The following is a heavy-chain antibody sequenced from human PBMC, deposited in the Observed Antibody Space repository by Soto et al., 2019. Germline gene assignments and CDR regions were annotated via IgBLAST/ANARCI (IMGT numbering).Heavy chain of an antibody. CDR1: GFTFSSYS. Sequence: EVQLVESGGGLVKPGGSLRLSCAASGFTFSSYSMNWVRQDPGKGLEWVSSITSSSSDIYYADSVKGRFTISRDNAKNSLYLQMHSLRVEDTAVYYCAGEYSNYYGMDVWGQGTTVTFSS. CDR2: ITSSSSDI. J-gene: IGHJ6*02. V-gene: IGHV3-21*01. D-gene: IGHD5-12*01. CDR3: AGEYSNYYGMDV.